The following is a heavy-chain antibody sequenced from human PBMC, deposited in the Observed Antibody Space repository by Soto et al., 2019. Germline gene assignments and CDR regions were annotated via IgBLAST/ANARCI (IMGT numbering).Heavy chain of an antibody. CDR2: IYYSGST. CDR3: AREVCYGAGSYCWGDWNGMDV. Sequence: SETLSLTCTVSGGSISSSSYYWGWIRQPPGKGLECIGSIYYSGSTYYNPSLKSRVTISVDTSKNQFSLKLSSVTAADTAVYYCAREVCYGAGSYCWGDWNGMDVRGQRTTVTVSS. CDR1: GGSISSSSYY. V-gene: IGHV4-39*02. D-gene: IGHD3-10*01. J-gene: IGHJ6*02.